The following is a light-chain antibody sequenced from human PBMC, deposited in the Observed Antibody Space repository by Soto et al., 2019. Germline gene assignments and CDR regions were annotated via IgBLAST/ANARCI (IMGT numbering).Light chain of an antibody. J-gene: IGLJ7*01. CDR3: ASWDDTLNVAV. CDR1: SSNIGSNT. V-gene: IGLV1-44*01. Sequence: QSVLTQPPSASGTPGQRVTISCYGSSSNIGSNTVNWYQQLPGTAPKLLIYGNNERPSGVPDRFSGSKSGTSGSLAISGLQSEDEADYYCASWDDTLNVAVFGGGTQLTVL. CDR2: GNN.